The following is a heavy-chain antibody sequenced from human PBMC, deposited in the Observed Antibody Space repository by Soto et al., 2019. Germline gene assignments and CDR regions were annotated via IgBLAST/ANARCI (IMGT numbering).Heavy chain of an antibody. CDR3: AREGYCSGGSCYAFDP. CDR1: GGSISSYY. Sequence: QVQLQESGPGLVKPSETLSLTCTVSGGSISSYYWSWIRQPPGKGLEWIGYIYYSGSTNYNPSLKSRVSRAVDTSKNQCSLKLSSVTAADTAVYYCAREGYCSGGSCYAFDPWGQGTLVTVSS. V-gene: IGHV4-59*01. J-gene: IGHJ5*02. CDR2: IYYSGST. D-gene: IGHD2-15*01.